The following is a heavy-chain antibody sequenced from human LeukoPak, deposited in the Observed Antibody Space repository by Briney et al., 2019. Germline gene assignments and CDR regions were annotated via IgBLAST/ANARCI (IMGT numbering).Heavy chain of an antibody. Sequence: GASVKVSCKASGYTFTGYYMQWVRQAPGQGLEWMGWINPNSGGTNYAQKFQGRVTMTRDTSISTAYMELSRLRSDDTAVYFCARDHCVSSGCYEDYYSGLDVWGRGTTVTVSS. CDR3: ARDHCVSSGCYEDYYSGLDV. D-gene: IGHD2-2*01. V-gene: IGHV1-2*02. J-gene: IGHJ6*02. CDR1: GYTFTGYY. CDR2: INPNSGGT.